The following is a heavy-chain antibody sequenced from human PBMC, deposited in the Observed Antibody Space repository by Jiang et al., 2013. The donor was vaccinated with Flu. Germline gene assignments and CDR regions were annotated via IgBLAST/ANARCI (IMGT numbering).Heavy chain of an antibody. V-gene: IGHV3-43*01. CDR3: AKTAAAGTHVQNYFDY. CDR2: ISWDGGST. J-gene: IGHJ4*02. CDR1: GFTFDDYT. D-gene: IGHD6-13*01. Sequence: VVQPGGSLRLSCAASGFTFDDYTMHWVRQAPGKGLEWVSLISWDGGSTYYADSVKGRFTISRDNSKNSLYLQMNSLRTEDTALYYCAKTAAAGTHVQNYFDYWGQGTLVTVSS.